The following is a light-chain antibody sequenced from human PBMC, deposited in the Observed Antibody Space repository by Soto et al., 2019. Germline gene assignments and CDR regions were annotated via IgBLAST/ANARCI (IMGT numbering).Light chain of an antibody. CDR3: CSYAGSSPPVV. V-gene: IGLV2-23*01. Sequence: QSALTQPASVSGSPGQSITISCTGTSSDVGSYNLVSWYQQHPGKAPKLMIYEGSKRPSGVSNRFSGSKSGNTASLTISGLQAEDEADYSCCSYAGSSPPVVFGGGTQLTVL. J-gene: IGLJ2*01. CDR2: EGS. CDR1: SSDVGSYNL.